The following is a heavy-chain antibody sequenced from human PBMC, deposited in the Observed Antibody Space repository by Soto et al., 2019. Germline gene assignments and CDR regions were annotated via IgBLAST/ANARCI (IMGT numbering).Heavy chain of an antibody. CDR3: TTSYYDSSGYYYVDY. CDR1: GFTFSNAW. Sequence: GGSLRLSCAASGFTFSNAWMNWVRQAPGKGLEWVGRIKSKTDGGTTDYAAPVKGRFTISRDDSKNTLYLQMNSLKTEDTAVYYCTTSYYDSSGYYYVDYWGQGTLVTVSS. CDR2: IKSKTDGGTT. V-gene: IGHV3-15*07. J-gene: IGHJ4*02. D-gene: IGHD3-22*01.